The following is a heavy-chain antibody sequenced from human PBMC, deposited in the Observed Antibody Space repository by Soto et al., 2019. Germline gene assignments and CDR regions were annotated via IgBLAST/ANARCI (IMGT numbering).Heavy chain of an antibody. J-gene: IGHJ4*02. CDR3: VRTDNVGYYPY. CDR1: GDSISSGYY. Sequence: ERLCRTGSVSGDSISSGYYWSWIRRPPGKGLEWIGSIYHSGTTYYNPSLKSRVTISVDTSRNQFSLKLSSVTAADSAVYYCVRTDNVGYYPYFGQGTLVT. D-gene: IGHD3-3*01. V-gene: IGHV4-38-2*01. CDR2: IYHSGTT.